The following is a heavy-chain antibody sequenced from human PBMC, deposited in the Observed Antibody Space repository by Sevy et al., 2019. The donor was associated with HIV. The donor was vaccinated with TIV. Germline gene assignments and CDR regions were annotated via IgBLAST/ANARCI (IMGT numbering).Heavy chain of an antibody. CDR1: GFTLNGYW. J-gene: IGHJ1*01. V-gene: IGHV3-7*01. CDR3: ALERLSSDVAEYFQN. D-gene: IGHD1-1*01. CDR2: INQDGNVK. Sequence: GGSLRLSCVASGFTLNGYWMSWVRQAPGKGLEWVANINQDGNVKYYIDSVKGRFTISRDNFQNSLFLQMNSLRPEDTAVYYCALERLSSDVAEYFQNWGQGTLVTVSS.